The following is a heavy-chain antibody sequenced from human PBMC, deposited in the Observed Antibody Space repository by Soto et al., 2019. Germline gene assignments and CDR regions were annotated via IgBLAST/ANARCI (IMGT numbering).Heavy chain of an antibody. Sequence: SGPTLVNPTQTLTLTCTFSGFSLITSGVGVGWIRQPPEKALEWLALIYWDDDKLYNPSLNSRLSITKDTSKNQVVLTMTYMDPVDTATYYCAHRRPYGSSSTWGNFDSRAPGTQVPVSS. V-gene: IGHV2-5*02. J-gene: IGHJ4*02. CDR2: IYWDDDK. CDR1: GFSLITSGVG. D-gene: IGHD6-13*01. CDR3: AHRRPYGSSSTWGNFDS.